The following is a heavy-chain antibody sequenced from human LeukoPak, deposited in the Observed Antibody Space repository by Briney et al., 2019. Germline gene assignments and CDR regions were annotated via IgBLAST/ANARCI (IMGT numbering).Heavy chain of an antibody. Sequence: SGPTLVKPTQTLTLTCTFSGFSLSTSGVGVGWILQPPGKALEWLAFIYWNDDEPYSPSLKSRLTITKDPSKNQVVLTMTNMYPVDTATYFCAHTTTVVLGFDYWGQGTLVTVSS. V-gene: IGHV2-5*01. CDR2: IYWNDDE. CDR1: GFSLSTSGVG. J-gene: IGHJ4*02. CDR3: AHTTTVVLGFDY. D-gene: IGHD4-11*01.